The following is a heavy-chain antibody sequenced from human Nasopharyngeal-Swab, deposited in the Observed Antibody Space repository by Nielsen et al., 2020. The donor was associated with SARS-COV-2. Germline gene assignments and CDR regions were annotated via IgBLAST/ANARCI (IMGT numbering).Heavy chain of an antibody. CDR1: GGSISSYY. Sequence: SETLSLTCTVSGGSISSYYWSWIRQPPGKGLEWIGYIYYSGSTNYNPSLKSRVTISVDTSKNQFSLKLSSVTAADTAVYYCARSPVRIIITIETYYYYMDVWGKGTTVTVSS. CDR3: ARSPVRIIITIETYYYYMDV. CDR2: IYYSGST. D-gene: IGHD3-3*01. J-gene: IGHJ6*03. V-gene: IGHV4-59*01.